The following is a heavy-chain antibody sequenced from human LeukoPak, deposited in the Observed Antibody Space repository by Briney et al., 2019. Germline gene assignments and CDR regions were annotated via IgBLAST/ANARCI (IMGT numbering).Heavy chain of an antibody. D-gene: IGHD3-3*01. CDR3: AREATIFGVVIGYYYYYMDV. Sequence: PGGSLRLSCAASGFTFSSYDMHWVRQAPGKGLEWVAVISYDESNKYYADSVKGRFTISRDNSKNTLYLQMNSLRAEDTAVYYCAREATIFGVVIGYYYYYMDVWGKGTTVTVSS. CDR1: GFTFSSYD. CDR2: ISYDESNK. V-gene: IGHV3-30*19. J-gene: IGHJ6*03.